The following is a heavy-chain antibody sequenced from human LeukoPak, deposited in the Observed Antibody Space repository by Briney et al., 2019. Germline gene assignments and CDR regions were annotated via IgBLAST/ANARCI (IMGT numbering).Heavy chain of an antibody. CDR2: IYYSETT. D-gene: IGHD1-26*01. CDR1: GYSISSNSW. Sequence: SDTLSLTCAVSGYSISSNSWWGWIRQPPGKGLEWIGYIYYSETTYYNSSLKSRVTMSVDTSKNQFSLKLNSVTAVDTAVYYCALYDGTYGYFDYWGQGSLVTVSS. CDR3: ALYDGTYGYFDY. J-gene: IGHJ4*02. V-gene: IGHV4-28*01.